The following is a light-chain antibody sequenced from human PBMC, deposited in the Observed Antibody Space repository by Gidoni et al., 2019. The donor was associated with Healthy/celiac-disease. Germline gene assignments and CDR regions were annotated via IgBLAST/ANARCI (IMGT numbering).Light chain of an antibody. J-gene: IGKJ1*01. V-gene: IGKV3-20*01. CDR1: QSVSSSY. CDR3: QQYGRT. Sequence: EIVLTQSPGTLSLPPGERATLSCRASQSVSSSYLAWYQQKPGQAPRLLIYGASSRATGIPDRFSGSGSGTDFTLTISRLEPEDFAVDYCQQYGRTFGQGTKVEIK. CDR2: GAS.